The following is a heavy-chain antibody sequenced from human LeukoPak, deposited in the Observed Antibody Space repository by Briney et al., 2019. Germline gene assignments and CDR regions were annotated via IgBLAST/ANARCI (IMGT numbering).Heavy chain of an antibody. J-gene: IGHJ4*02. CDR2: IHHSGST. CDR1: GDSISSGNW. V-gene: IGHV4-4*02. CDR3: ARGLVDTGRSRFDY. D-gene: IGHD5-12*01. Sequence: SGTLSLTCAVSGDSISSGNWWSWVRQPPGKGLECIGEIHHSGSTNYNPSLKSRVTISVDKPNNQLSLKMTSVTAADTAVYYCARGLVDTGRSRFDYWGQGTLVTVSS.